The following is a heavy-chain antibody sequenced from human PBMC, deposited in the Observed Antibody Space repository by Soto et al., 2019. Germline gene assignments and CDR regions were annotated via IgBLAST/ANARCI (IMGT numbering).Heavy chain of an antibody. CDR1: GGTFSSYG. D-gene: IGHD2-2*01. V-gene: IGHV1-69*13. Sequence: ASVKVSCKSSGGTFSSYGISWVRQGPAQGLQWMGGINPLLGTTTYAEKLQGRLTITADESTSTAYMELSSLRSEDTAVYYCATRSGGYCISTSCPYNWFDPWGQGTLVTVSS. CDR2: INPLLGTT. J-gene: IGHJ5*02. CDR3: ATRSGGYCISTSCPYNWFDP.